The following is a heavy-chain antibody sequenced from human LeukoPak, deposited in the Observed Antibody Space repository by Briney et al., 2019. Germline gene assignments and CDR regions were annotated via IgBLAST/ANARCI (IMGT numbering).Heavy chain of an antibody. V-gene: IGHV4-59*08. CDR3: ARHLSFRGGRPVVAFDY. J-gene: IGHJ4*02. CDR2: IFYSGSP. Sequence: SETLSHTCTVSGGSISSYYWSWIPQSPGEGRERLWHIFYSGSPKYNPSLKSRVTISVDTSKNQFSLKLSSVTAADTAVYYCARHLSFRGGRPVVAFDYWGQGTLVTVSS. D-gene: IGHD3-10*01. CDR1: GGSISSYY.